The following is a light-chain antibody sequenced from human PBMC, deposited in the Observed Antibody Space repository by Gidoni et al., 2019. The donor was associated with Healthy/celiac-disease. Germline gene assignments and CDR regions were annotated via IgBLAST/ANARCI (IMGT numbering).Light chain of an antibody. CDR1: QSIRSY. V-gene: IGKV1-39*01. CDR2: AAS. J-gene: IGKJ2*01. Sequence: DIQMTQSPSSLSASVGDRVTITCRASQSIRSYLNCYQQKPGKAPQLLIYAASSLQIGVPSRFSGSGSWTDVTRTISSLQPEDFATYYCQQSYSTQYTFGQGTKLEI. CDR3: QQSYSTQYT.